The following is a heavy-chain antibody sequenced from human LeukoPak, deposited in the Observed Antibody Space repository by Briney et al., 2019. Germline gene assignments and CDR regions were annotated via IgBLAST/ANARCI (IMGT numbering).Heavy chain of an antibody. D-gene: IGHD1-1*01. Sequence: SQALPLTCTVSGGSISSGDYYWSWIRQPPGKGLEWIGYIYYSGSTYYNPSLKSRVTTSVDTSKNQFSLKLSSVTAADTAVYYCARGTTHRDLDYWGQGTLVTVSS. CDR3: ARGTTHRDLDY. CDR1: GGSISSGDYY. V-gene: IGHV4-30-4*08. J-gene: IGHJ4*02. CDR2: IYYSGST.